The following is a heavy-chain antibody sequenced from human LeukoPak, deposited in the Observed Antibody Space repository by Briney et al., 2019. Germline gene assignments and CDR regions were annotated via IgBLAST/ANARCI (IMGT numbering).Heavy chain of an antibody. Sequence: GGSLRLSYAASGFTFSSYAMHWVRQAPGKGLEWVAVISYDGSNKYYADSVKGRFTISRDNSKNTLYLQMNSLRAEDTAVYYCAREIITTRETDFDYWGQGTLVTVSS. J-gene: IGHJ4*02. CDR2: ISYDGSNK. D-gene: IGHD3-3*01. CDR3: AREIITTRETDFDY. V-gene: IGHV3-30-3*01. CDR1: GFTFSSYA.